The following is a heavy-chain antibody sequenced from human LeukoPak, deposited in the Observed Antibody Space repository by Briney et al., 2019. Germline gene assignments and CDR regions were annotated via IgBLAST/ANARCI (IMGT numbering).Heavy chain of an antibody. J-gene: IGHJ5*02. CDR1: GFTFSDYY. CDR2: ISDSGASI. Sequence: GGSLRLSCATSGFTFSDYYMTWIRQSPGKGLEWVSFISDSGASIYYADSAKDRFTISRDNANNSLYLQMNSLGVEDTAIYYCARGITTTLSLDPWGQGTLVSVSS. V-gene: IGHV3-11*01. D-gene: IGHD1-14*01. CDR3: ARGITTTLSLDP.